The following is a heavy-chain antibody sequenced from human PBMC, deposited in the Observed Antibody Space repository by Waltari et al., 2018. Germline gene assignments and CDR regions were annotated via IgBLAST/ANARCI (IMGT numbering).Heavy chain of an antibody. CDR1: GGSISSSSYY. CDR2: IYYSGST. J-gene: IGHJ3*02. CDR3: ARRLGYCSSTSCYAEHDAFDI. V-gene: IGHV4-39*01. Sequence: QLQLQESGPGLVKPSETLSLTCTVPGGSISSSSYYWGWIRQPPGKGMEWIGSIYYSGSTYYNPSLKSRVTISVDTSKNQFSLKLSSVTAADTAVYYCARRLGYCSSTSCYAEHDAFDIWGQGTMVTVSS. D-gene: IGHD2-2*01.